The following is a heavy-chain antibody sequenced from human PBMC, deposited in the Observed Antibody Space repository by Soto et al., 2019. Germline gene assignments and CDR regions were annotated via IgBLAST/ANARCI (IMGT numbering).Heavy chain of an antibody. D-gene: IGHD7-27*01. CDR2: ISYDGSNK. J-gene: IGHJ5*02. CDR1: GFSFNSYA. CDR3: AREVTSGWFDP. V-gene: IGHV3-30-3*01. Sequence: GGSLRLSCVASGFSFNSYAMHWVRQAPGKGLEWVAVISYDGSNKYYADSVKGRFTISRDNSRNTLYLQMNSLRGDDTAVYYCAREVTSGWFDPWGQGTLVTVSS.